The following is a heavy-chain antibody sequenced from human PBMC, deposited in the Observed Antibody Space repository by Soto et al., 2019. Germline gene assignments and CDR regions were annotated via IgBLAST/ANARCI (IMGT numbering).Heavy chain of an antibody. J-gene: IGHJ6*02. Sequence: SVKGSCKAIGGAFSSDAISWVRQAPGQGLEWMGGIIPIFGTANYAQKFQGRVTITADKSTSTAYMELSSLRSEDTAVYYCASYYYDSSGTILGTTSYYYYGMDVWGQGTTVTVSS. D-gene: IGHD3-22*01. CDR1: GGAFSSDA. V-gene: IGHV1-69*06. CDR2: IIPIFGTA. CDR3: ASYYYDSSGTILGTTSYYYYGMDV.